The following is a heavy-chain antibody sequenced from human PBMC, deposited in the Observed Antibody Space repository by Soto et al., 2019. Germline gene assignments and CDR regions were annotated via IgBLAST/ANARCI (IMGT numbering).Heavy chain of an antibody. D-gene: IGHD5-12*01. J-gene: IGHJ4*02. CDR3: ARDHHRYSGYDYVDY. Sequence: ASVKVSCKASGYTFSSYYMNWVRQAPGQGLEWLGIINPSGGYTTYAQRFLGRVTMTSDTSTSTVHMELGSLTSEDTAVYYCARDHHRYSGYDYVDYWGQGTLVTVSS. V-gene: IGHV1-46*01. CDR1: GYTFSSYY. CDR2: INPSGGYT.